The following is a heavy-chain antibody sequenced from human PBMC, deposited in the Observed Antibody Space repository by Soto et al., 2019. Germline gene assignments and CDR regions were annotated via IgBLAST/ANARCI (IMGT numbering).Heavy chain of an antibody. D-gene: IGHD6-19*01. Sequence: SVKVSCKASGGTFSSYAISWVRQAPGEGLEWMGGIIPIFGTANYAQKFQGRVTITADESTSTAYMELSSLRSEDTAVYYCARGGEQWLVRDYYYYGMDVWGQGTTVTVS. CDR1: GGTFSSYA. J-gene: IGHJ6*02. V-gene: IGHV1-69*13. CDR2: IIPIFGTA. CDR3: ARGGEQWLVRDYYYYGMDV.